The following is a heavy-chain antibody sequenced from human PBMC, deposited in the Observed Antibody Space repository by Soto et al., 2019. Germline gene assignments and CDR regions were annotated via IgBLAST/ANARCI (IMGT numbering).Heavy chain of an antibody. CDR3: AKNGQPPCYYYGMDV. CDR1: GYTFTRYG. V-gene: IGHV1-18*01. Sequence: QGQLVQSGGEAKKPGASVKVSCKASGYTFTRYGISWVRQAPGQGLEWMGWISGYNGDTNYAQKFQGRVTMTIDTSXXTAYMELRSLTSDDTAVYYCAKNGQPPCYYYGMDVWGQGTTVTVSS. D-gene: IGHD2-8*01. J-gene: IGHJ6*02. CDR2: ISGYNGDT.